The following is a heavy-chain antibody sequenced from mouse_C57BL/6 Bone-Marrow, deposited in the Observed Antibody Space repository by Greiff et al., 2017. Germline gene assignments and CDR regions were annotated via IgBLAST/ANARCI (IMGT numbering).Heavy chain of an antibody. D-gene: IGHD1-2*01. CDR2: ISYDGSN. CDR1: GYSITSGYY. J-gene: IGHJ3*01. V-gene: IGHV3-6*01. CDR3: ARDYYGPLAWFAY. Sequence: EVQRVESGPGLVKPSQSLSLTCSVTGYSITSGYYWNWIRQFPGNKLEWMGYISYDGSNNYNPSLKNRISFTRDTSKNQFFLKLNSVTTEDTATYYCARDYYGPLAWFAYWGQGTLVTVSA.